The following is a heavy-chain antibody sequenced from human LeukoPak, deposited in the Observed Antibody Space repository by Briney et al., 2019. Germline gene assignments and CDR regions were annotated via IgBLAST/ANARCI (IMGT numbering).Heavy chain of an antibody. D-gene: IGHD6-13*01. Sequence: GGSLRLSCAASGFTVSSNYMSWVRQAPGKGLEWVSVISSGGSTYYTESVKGRFTIYRDNSKTTLYLKMNRLRDEDTAVYYCARSNCSSCYRGVWYYFDYWGQGSLVTVSS. J-gene: IGHJ4*02. CDR3: ARSNCSSCYRGVWYYFDY. CDR1: GFTVSSNY. V-gene: IGHV3-66*01. CDR2: ISSGGST.